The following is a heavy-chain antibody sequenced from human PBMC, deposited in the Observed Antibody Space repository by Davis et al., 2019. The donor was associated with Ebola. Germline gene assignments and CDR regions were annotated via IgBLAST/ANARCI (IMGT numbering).Heavy chain of an antibody. D-gene: IGHD5/OR15-5a*01. J-gene: IGHJ6*03. CDR3: ARAVSPTSDYYMDV. V-gene: IGHV1-2*04. Sequence: AASVKVSCKASGYTFNMYGISWVRQAPGQGLEWMGWINPKSGGTKYAQKFQDWVTMTRDTSISTAYVELSGLTSDDTALYSCARAVSPTSDYYMDVWGKGTAVTVSS. CDR2: INPKSGGT. CDR1: GYTFNMYG.